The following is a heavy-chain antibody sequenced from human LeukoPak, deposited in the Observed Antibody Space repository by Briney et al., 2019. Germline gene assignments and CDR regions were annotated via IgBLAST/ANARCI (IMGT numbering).Heavy chain of an antibody. CDR2: ISDGGVST. CDR1: GFTVSSNY. D-gene: IGHD3-10*01. V-gene: IGHV3-23*01. Sequence: AGGSLRLSCAASGFTVSSNYMSWVRQAPGKGLEWVSTISDGGVSTFYADSVKGRFTISRDNSKNTLYLQMNSLRAEDTAVYYCAKGGLWFGKSDYWGQGTLVTVSS. CDR3: AKGGLWFGKSDY. J-gene: IGHJ4*02.